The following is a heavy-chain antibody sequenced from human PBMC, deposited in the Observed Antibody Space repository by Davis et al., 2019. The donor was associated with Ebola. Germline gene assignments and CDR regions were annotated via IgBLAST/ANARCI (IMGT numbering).Heavy chain of an antibody. V-gene: IGHV4-39*07. Sequence: PSETLSLTCTVSGASVSSSSYFWGWIRQPPGKGLEWIGIFLYGGTTNSSPSLKSRVTMSIDMSKNQFSLKLTSVTAADTATYYCAKGFSMKAVAQNGYMDVWGKGTTVTVSS. CDR1: GASVSSSSYF. J-gene: IGHJ6*03. CDR3: AKGFSMKAVAQNGYMDV. D-gene: IGHD3-22*01. CDR2: FLYGGTT.